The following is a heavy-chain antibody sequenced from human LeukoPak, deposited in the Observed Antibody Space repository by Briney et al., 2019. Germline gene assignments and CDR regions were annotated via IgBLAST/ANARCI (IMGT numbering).Heavy chain of an antibody. V-gene: IGHV4-39*01. CDR2: LYYSGST. CDR1: GGSISSSTYY. D-gene: IGHD2-2*01. J-gene: IGHJ5*02. Sequence: SETLSLTCTVSGGSISSSTYYWGRIRQPPGKGLEWIRSLYYSGSTYNTPSLKSRVTISVDTSKNQFSLKLSSVTAADMAVYYCARLQSVPAAGGGWFDPWGQGPLVTVPS. CDR3: ARLQSVPAAGGGWFDP.